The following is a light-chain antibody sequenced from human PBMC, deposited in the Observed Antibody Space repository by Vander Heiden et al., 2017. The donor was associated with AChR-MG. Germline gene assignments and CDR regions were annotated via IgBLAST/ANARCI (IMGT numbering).Light chain of an antibody. CDR3: QTWGTDIPYV. CDR2: VDSDGSH. V-gene: IGLV4-69*01. J-gene: IGLJ1*01. CDR1: GPHSSYA. Sequence: VLPHSPSASASLRASVQLTCTLTGPHSSYALAWHQQQPETVPRYLMKVDSDGSHSKGDGIPDRFSGASSGAERYLISSSLQSEDEADDYCQTWGTDIPYVFGTGTKVTVL.